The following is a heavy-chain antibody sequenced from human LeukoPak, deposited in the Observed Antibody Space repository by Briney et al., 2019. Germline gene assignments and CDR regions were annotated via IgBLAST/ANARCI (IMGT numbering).Heavy chain of an antibody. Sequence: GGSLRLSCAASGFTFSSYSMNWVRQAPGKGLEWVSSISSSSSYIYYADSVKGRFTISRDNAKNSLYLQMNSLRAEDTAVYYCAKIVGATHFDYWGQEPWSPSPQ. CDR1: GFTFSSYS. J-gene: IGHJ4*01. CDR2: ISSSSSYI. D-gene: IGHD1-26*01. V-gene: IGHV3-21*01. CDR3: AKIVGATHFDY.